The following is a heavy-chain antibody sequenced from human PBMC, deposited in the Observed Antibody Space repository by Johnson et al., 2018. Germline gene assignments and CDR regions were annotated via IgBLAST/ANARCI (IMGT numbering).Heavy chain of an antibody. CDR3: ARVLPERWGANWQAFDI. J-gene: IGHJ3*02. D-gene: IGHD1-26*01. Sequence: QVQLQESGPGLVKPSEPLSLTCTVSGGSLSSYYWSWIRQPPGKGLEWIGYIYYSGSTNYNPSLKSRVTISVETSKNQFALKLSSVTAADTAVYYCARVLPERWGANWQAFDIWGQGTMVTVSS. CDR2: IYYSGST. CDR1: GGSLSSYY. V-gene: IGHV4-59*01.